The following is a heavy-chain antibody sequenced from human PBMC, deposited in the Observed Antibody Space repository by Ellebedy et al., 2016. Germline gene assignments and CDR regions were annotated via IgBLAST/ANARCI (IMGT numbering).Heavy chain of an antibody. J-gene: IGHJ6*03. D-gene: IGHD3-3*01. CDR3: ARQELRFLEWLFNMDV. CDR1: GGSISSGGYY. V-gene: IGHV4-39*01. Sequence: SETLSLTXTVSGGSISSGGYYWSWIRQHPGKGLEWIGSIYYSGSTYYNPSLKSRVTISVDTSKNQFSLKLSSVTAADTAVYYCARQELRFLEWLFNMDVWGKGTTVTVSS. CDR2: IYYSGST.